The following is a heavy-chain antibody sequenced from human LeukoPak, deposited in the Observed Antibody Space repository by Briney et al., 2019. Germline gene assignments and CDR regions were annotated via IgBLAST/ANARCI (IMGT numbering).Heavy chain of an antibody. J-gene: IGHJ4*02. V-gene: IGHV3-21*01. CDR2: ISSSSSYI. CDR1: GVSISSSDYF. Sequence: ETLSLTCTGSGVSISSSDYFWAWIRQPPGKGLEWVSSISSSSSYIYYADSVKGRFTISRDNAKNSLYLQMNSLRAEDTAVYYCARDRGAFEGATTFKVDYWGQGTLVTVSS. CDR3: ARDRGAFEGATTFKVDY. D-gene: IGHD1-26*01.